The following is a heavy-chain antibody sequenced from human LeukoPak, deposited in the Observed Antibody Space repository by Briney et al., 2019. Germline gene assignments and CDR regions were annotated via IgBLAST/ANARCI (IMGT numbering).Heavy chain of an antibody. CDR1: GGSISSSSYY. V-gene: IGHV4-61*01. CDR3: AREYNWNYINWFDP. J-gene: IGHJ5*02. D-gene: IGHD1-7*01. CDR2: IYYSGST. Sequence: SETLSLTCTVSGGSISSSSYYWSWIRQPPGKGLEWIGYIYYSGSTNYNPSLKSRVTISVDTSKNQFSLKLSSVTAADTAVYYCAREYNWNYINWFDPWGQGTLVTVSS.